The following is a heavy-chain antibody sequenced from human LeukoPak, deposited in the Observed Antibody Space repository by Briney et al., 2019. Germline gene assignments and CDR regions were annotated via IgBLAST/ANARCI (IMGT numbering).Heavy chain of an antibody. V-gene: IGHV1-8*02. D-gene: IGHD5-18*01. CDR2: MNPNSGNT. CDR1: GGTFSSYA. J-gene: IGHJ2*01. CDR3: AREYSYGFSYWYFDL. Sequence: ASVKVSCKASGGTFSSYAINWVRQATGQGLEWMGWMNPNSGNTGYAQKFQGRVTMTRNTSISTAYMELSSLRSEDTAVYYCAREYSYGFSYWYFDLWGRGTLVTVSS.